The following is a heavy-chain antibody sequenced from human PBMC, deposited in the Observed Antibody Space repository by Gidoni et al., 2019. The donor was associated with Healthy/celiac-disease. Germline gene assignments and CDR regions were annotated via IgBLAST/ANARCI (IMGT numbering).Heavy chain of an antibody. CDR1: GYTFPGYY. D-gene: IGHD5-12*01. V-gene: IGHV1-2*02. Sequence: QVQLVQSGAEVKKPGASVKVSCKASGYTFPGYYMHWVRQAPGQGLEWMGWINPNSGGTNYAQKFQGRVTMTRDTSISTAYMELSRLRSDDTAVYYCAREAHSGYDLEGVDYWGQGTLVTVSS. J-gene: IGHJ4*02. CDR3: AREAHSGYDLEGVDY. CDR2: INPNSGGT.